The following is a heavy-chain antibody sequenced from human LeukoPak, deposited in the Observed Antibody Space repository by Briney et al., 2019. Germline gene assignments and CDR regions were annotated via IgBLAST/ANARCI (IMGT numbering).Heavy chain of an antibody. CDR2: ISSSGSTI. V-gene: IGHV3-48*03. CDR3: ARHLDSSTYPLDY. D-gene: IGHD3-22*01. J-gene: IGHJ4*02. CDR1: GFTFSSYE. Sequence: PGGSLRLSCAASGFTFSSYEMNWVRQAPGKGLEWVSYISSSGSTIYYADSVKGRFTISRDNAKNSLYLQMNSLRAEDTAVYYCARHLDSSTYPLDYWGQGTLVTVSS.